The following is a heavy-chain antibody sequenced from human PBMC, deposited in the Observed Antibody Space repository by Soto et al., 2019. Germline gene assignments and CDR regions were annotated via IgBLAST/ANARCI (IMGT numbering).Heavy chain of an antibody. D-gene: IGHD4-4*01. CDR3: ARAQRGLHLYPFDY. V-gene: IGHV1-46*01. J-gene: IGHJ4*02. CDR1: GYTFTSYY. Sequence: ASVKFSCKASGYTFTSYYMHCVRQAPGQGLEWMEIINPSGGSTSYAPKFHGRVTMTRDTSTSTVCMELSSLRSEDTALYYCARAQRGLHLYPFDYGLQGIPIT. CDR2: INPSGGST.